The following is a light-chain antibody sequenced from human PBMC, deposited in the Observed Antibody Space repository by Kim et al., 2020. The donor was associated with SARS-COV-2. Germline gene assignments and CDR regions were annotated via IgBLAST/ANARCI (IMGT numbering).Light chain of an antibody. Sequence: VSPGQTASITCSGDKLGDKYACWYQQKPGQSPVLVIYQDNQRPSGIPERFSGSNSGNTATLTISGTQAMDEADYYCQAWDSSTVVFGGGTQLTVL. CDR1: KLGDKY. CDR3: QAWDSSTVV. J-gene: IGLJ2*01. V-gene: IGLV3-1*01. CDR2: QDN.